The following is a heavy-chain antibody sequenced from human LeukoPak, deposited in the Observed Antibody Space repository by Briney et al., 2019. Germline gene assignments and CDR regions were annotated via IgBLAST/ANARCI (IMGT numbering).Heavy chain of an antibody. CDR2: ITSSSSAM. V-gene: IGHV3-48*01. Sequence: GGSLRLSCAASGFTFNKYYMSWVRQAPGKGLEWVSYITSSSSAMHYADAVKGRFAISRDNAKNSLYLQMNSLRAEDTALYYCARKSGSSGYPLDNWGQGTLVTVSS. J-gene: IGHJ4*02. D-gene: IGHD3-22*01. CDR1: GFTFNKYY. CDR3: ARKSGSSGYPLDN.